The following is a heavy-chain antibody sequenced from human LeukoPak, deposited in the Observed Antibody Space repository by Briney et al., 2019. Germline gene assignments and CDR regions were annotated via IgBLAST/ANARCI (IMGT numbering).Heavy chain of an antibody. CDR2: MNPNGGNT. CDR1: GYTFTSYD. CDR3: ARCGPSRTQRLILTYYYYYMDV. Sequence: ASVKVSCKASGYTFTSYDINWVRQGPGQGLEWMGWMNPNGGNTGDAQKFQGSVTITRNTSISTGYMEVSSLGSEDTAVYYCARCGPSRTQRLILTYYYYYMDVWGKGTTVTVSS. J-gene: IGHJ6*03. D-gene: IGHD6-25*01. V-gene: IGHV1-8*03.